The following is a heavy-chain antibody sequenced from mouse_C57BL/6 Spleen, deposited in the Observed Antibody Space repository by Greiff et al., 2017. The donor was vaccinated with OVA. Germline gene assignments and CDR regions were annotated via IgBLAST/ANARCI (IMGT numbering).Heavy chain of an antibody. CDR2: IYPSDSET. J-gene: IGHJ4*01. Sequence: LQPGAELVRPGSSVKLSCKASGYTFTSYWMDWVKQRPGQGLEWIGNIYPSDSETHYNQKFKDKATLTVDKSSSTAYMQLSSLTSEDSAVYYCARYYYGSREGAMDYWGQGTSVTVSS. V-gene: IGHV1-61*01. D-gene: IGHD1-1*01. CDR1: GYTFTSYW. CDR3: ARYYYGSREGAMDY.